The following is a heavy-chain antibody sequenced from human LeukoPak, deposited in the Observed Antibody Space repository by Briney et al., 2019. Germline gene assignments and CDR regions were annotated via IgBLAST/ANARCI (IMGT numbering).Heavy chain of an antibody. V-gene: IGHV4-39*01. J-gene: IGHJ5*02. CDR1: GGSISSSSYY. D-gene: IGHD3-3*01. CDR3: ARRPTYYDFWSGQDNWFDP. Sequence: PSETLSLTCTVSGGSISSSSYYWGWIRQPPGKGLEWIGSIYYSGSTYYNPSLKSRVTISVDTSKNQFSLKLSSVTAADTAVYYCARRPTYYDFWSGQDNWFDPWGQGTLVTVSS. CDR2: IYYSGST.